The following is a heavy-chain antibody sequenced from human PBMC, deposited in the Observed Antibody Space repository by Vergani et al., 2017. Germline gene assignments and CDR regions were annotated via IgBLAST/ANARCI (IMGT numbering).Heavy chain of an antibody. CDR1: GYSISRGYY. Sequence: QVQLQESGPGLVKASETLSLTCTVSGYSISRGYYWGWIRQPPGKGLEWIGSIYHSGSTYYNPSLKNRVTISVDTSKNQFSLKLSSVTAADTAVYYCARMDIVATSSDYWGQGTLVTVSS. V-gene: IGHV4-38-2*02. CDR3: ARMDIVATSSDY. J-gene: IGHJ4*02. D-gene: IGHD5-12*01. CDR2: IYHSGST.